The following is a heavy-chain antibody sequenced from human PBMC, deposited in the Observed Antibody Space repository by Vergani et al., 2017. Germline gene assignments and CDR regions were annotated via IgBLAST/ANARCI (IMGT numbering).Heavy chain of an antibody. Sequence: QVQLQQWGAGLLKPSQTLSLTCAVSGGSISSGGYSWSWIRQPPGKGLEWIGYIYHSGSTYYNPSLKSRVTISVDRSKNQFSLKLSSVTAADTAVYYCARGYQTSGWYYYFDYWGQGTLVTVSS. CDR2: IYHSGST. D-gene: IGHD6-19*01. CDR1: GGSISSGGYS. V-gene: IGHV4-30-2*01. CDR3: ARGYQTSGWYYYFDY. J-gene: IGHJ4*02.